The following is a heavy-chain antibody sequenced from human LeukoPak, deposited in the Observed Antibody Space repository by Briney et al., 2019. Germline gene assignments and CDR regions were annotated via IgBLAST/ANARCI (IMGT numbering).Heavy chain of an antibody. V-gene: IGHV1-2*02. CDR1: GYTFSGYY. CDR3: ARSDVVTADWYFDI. D-gene: IGHD2-21*01. J-gene: IGHJ2*01. CDR2: DNPDSGST. Sequence: GASVKVSCKASGYTFSGYYIHWVRQAPGQGLEWVGRDNPDSGSTKYAQKFQGRVTVTRDTSISTAYMELTSLRFDDTAVYYCARSDVVTADWYFDIWGRGTLVTVSS.